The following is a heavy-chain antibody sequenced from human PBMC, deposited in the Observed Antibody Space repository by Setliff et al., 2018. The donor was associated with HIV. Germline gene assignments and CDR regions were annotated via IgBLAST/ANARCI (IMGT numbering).Heavy chain of an antibody. CDR2: IYFSGNT. J-gene: IGHJ5*02. V-gene: IGHV4-39*01. CDR1: GGSISSSRYY. Sequence: LSLTCTVSGGSISSSRYYWGWIRQPPGKGLEWIASIYFSGNTRYNPSLKSRVTISVDTSKNQFSLKLSSVTAADTAVYYCARLRIPVAGYNWFDPWGQGTLVTVSS. CDR3: ARLRIPVAGYNWFDP. D-gene: IGHD6-19*01.